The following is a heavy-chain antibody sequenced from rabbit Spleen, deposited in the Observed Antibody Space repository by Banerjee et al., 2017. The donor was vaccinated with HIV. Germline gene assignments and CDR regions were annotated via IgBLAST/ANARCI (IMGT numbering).Heavy chain of an antibody. V-gene: IGHV1S40*01. CDR2: IYGGDSGKT. Sequence: QSLEESGGDLVKPGASLTLTCTASGFSFSSGYDMCWVRQAPGKGLEWIACIYGGDSGKTDYASWAKGRFTVSKTSSTTVTLQMTSLTAADTATYFCARDTGTSFSSYGMDLWGPGTLVTVS. CDR1: GFSFSSGYD. D-gene: IGHD7-1*01. J-gene: IGHJ6*01. CDR3: ARDTGTSFSSYGMDL.